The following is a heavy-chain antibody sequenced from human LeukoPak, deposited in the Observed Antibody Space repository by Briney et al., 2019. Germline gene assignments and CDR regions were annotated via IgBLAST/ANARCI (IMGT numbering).Heavy chain of an antibody. V-gene: IGHV4-30-2*01. CDR2: IYHSGST. J-gene: IGHJ5*02. D-gene: IGHD3-9*01. Sequence: SETLSLTCAVSGGSISSGCYSWSWIRQPPGKGLEWIGYIYHSGSTYYNPSLKSRVTISVDRSKNQFSLKLSSVTAADTAVYYCARYFDWLSSNWFDPWGQATLVTVSS. CDR1: GGSISSGCYS. CDR3: ARYFDWLSSNWFDP.